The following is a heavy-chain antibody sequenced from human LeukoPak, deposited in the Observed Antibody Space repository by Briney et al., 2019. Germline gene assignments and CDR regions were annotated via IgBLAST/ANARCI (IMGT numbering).Heavy chain of an antibody. J-gene: IGHJ3*02. CDR2: FSGTDGGT. D-gene: IGHD3-10*01. V-gene: IGHV3-23*01. CDR1: GFTVSSYG. CDR3: ARVTRLDAFDI. Sequence: GGTLGLSCAASGFTVSSYGMTWVRQAPGKGLEWVSSFSGTDGGTYYADSVKGRFTISRDNSKNTLYLQMNSLRAEDTAVYYCARVTRLDAFDIWGQGTMVTVSS.